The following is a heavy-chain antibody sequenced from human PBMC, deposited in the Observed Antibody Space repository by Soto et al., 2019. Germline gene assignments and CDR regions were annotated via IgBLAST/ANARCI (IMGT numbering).Heavy chain of an antibody. V-gene: IGHV3-7*03. J-gene: IGHJ4*02. CDR2: IKYDGSEI. Sequence: GGSLRLSCAASGFTFRSSWMSWVRLRPGNGLEWVANIKYDGSEIYYVDSVKGRFTISRDNAKNTLHLQMSSLRVEDTAIYYCVNSYAARGWYEGSDYWGRGTVVTVSS. CDR1: GFTFRSSW. D-gene: IGHD6-19*01. CDR3: VNSYAARGWYEGSDY.